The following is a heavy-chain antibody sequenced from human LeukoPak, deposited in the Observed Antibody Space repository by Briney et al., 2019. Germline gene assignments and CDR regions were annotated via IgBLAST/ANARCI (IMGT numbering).Heavy chain of an antibody. CDR3: ARPQYYYGSGSYFGD. D-gene: IGHD3-10*01. Sequence: ASVKVSCKASGYTFTSYAMHWVRQAPGQRLEWMGWINAGNGNTKYSQEFQGRVTITRDTSASTAYMELSSLRSEDTAVYYCARPQYYYGSGSYFGDWGQGTLVTVSS. CDR2: INAGNGNT. V-gene: IGHV1-3*03. J-gene: IGHJ4*02. CDR1: GYTFTSYA.